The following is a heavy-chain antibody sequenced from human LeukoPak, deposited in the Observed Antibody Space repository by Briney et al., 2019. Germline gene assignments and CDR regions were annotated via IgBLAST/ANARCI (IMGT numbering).Heavy chain of an antibody. CDR3: ARFSTPVGRREEPVD. CDR2: IYYSGST. CDR1: GGSISSGGYY. D-gene: IGHD1-14*01. V-gene: IGHV4-31*03. J-gene: IGHJ4*02. Sequence: SETLSLTCTVSGGSISSGGYYWSWIRQHPGKGLEWNGYIYYSGSTYYNPSLKSRVTISVDTSKNQFSLKLSSVTAADTAVYYCARFSTPVGRREEPVDWGQGTLVTVSS.